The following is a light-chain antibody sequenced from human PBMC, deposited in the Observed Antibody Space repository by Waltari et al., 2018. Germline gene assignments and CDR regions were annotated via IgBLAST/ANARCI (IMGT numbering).Light chain of an antibody. Sequence: SSELTQDPVVSVALGQTVRITCQGHSLRYYYANWYHQKPGQAPVLVMYGKNNRPSGIPDRFSGSYSGTTASLIITGAQAEDEGDYYCNSRDSRGHPLVFGTGTKVTVL. CDR1: SLRYYY. V-gene: IGLV3-19*01. CDR3: NSRDSRGHPLV. J-gene: IGLJ1*01. CDR2: GKN.